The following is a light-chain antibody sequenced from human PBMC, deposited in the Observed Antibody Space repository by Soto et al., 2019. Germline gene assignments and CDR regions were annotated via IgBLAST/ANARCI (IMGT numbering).Light chain of an antibody. CDR1: QTISNW. V-gene: IGKV1-39*01. CDR2: DAS. CDR3: QQSYSTPPT. Sequence: DIQMTQSPSTLSASVGDRVTITCRASQTISNWLAWYQQKPGKAPTLLIYDASSLQSGVPSRFSGSGSGTDFTLTISSLQPEDFATYYCQQSYSTPPTFGQGTKVEIK. J-gene: IGKJ1*01.